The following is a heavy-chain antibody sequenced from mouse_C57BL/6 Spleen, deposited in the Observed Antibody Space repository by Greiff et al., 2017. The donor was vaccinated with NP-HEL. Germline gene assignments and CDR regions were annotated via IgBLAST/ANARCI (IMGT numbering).Heavy chain of an antibody. CDR3: ARGGLGRGYDAVDY. CDR2: INPSSGYT. V-gene: IGHV1-7*01. Sequence: VQLQQSGAELVKPGASVKLSCKASGYTFTSYCMHWVKQRPGQGLEWIGYINPSSGYTNYKQKFKGKATLTADKSSSTAYRQLSSLTSEDSAVYCWARGGLGRGYDAVDYWGQGTSVTVSS. D-gene: IGHD4-1*01. CDR1: GYTFTSYC. J-gene: IGHJ4*01.